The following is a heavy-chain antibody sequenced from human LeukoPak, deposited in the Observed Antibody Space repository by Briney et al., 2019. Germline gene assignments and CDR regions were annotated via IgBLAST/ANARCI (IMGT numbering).Heavy chain of an antibody. Sequence: PSETLSLTCTVSGGSIRSSYYYWGWIRQPPGKGLEWIGSIYDSGSTYYNPSLKSRVTISVDTSKNQFSLRLTSVTAADTAVYYCARENILRYFDLWGQGTTVTVSS. CDR2: IYDSGST. V-gene: IGHV4-39*07. J-gene: IGHJ6*02. D-gene: IGHD3-9*01. CDR1: GGSIRSSYYY. CDR3: ARENILRYFDL.